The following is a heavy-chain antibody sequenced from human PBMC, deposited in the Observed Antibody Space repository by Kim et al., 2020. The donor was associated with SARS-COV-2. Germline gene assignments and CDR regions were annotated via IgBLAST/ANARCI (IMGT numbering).Heavy chain of an antibody. V-gene: IGHV1-69*13. D-gene: IGHD4-17*01. Sequence: SVKVSCKASGGTFSSYAISWVRQAPGQGLEWMGGIIPIFGTANYAQKFQGRVTITADESTSTAYMELSSLRSEDTAVYYCARSRAGPYGDYYYGMDVWGQGTTVTVSS. CDR1: GGTFSSYA. CDR2: IIPIFGTA. CDR3: ARSRAGPYGDYYYGMDV. J-gene: IGHJ6*02.